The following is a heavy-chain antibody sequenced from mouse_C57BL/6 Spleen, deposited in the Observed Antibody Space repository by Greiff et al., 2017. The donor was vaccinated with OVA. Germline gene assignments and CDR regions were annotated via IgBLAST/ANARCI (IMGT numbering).Heavy chain of an antibody. CDR3: ARNYYGRGWYFDV. Sequence: ESGPGLVKPSQSLSLTCSVTGYSITSGYYWNWIRQFPGNKLEWMGYISYDGSNNYNPSLKNRISITRDTSKNQFFLKLNSVTTEDTATYYCARNYYGRGWYFDVWGTGTTVTVSS. J-gene: IGHJ1*03. V-gene: IGHV3-6*01. CDR1: GYSITSGYY. CDR2: ISYDGSN. D-gene: IGHD1-1*01.